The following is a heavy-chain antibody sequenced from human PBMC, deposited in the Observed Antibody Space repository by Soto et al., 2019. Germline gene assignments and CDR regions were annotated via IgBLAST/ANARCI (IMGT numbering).Heavy chain of an antibody. CDR3: ARDDQGDY. V-gene: IGHV3-30*04. CDR2: ISYDGRNK. CDR1: GFTFSSHA. Sequence: QVQLVESGGGVVQPGRSLRLSCAASGFTFSSHAMHWVRQAPGKGLEGVAVISYDGRNKYYADSVKGRFTISRDNSKNTLYLQMSSLRGEDTAAYYCARDDQGDYWGPGTLVTVSS. J-gene: IGHJ4*02.